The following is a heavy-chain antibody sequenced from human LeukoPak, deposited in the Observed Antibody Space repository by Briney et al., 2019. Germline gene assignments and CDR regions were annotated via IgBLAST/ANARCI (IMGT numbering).Heavy chain of an antibody. D-gene: IGHD4-17*01. Sequence: GESLKISCKGSGYSFTSYWIAWVRQMPGEGLEWMGIIYPGDSDTRYSPSFQGQVTISADKSISTAYLQWSSLKASDTAMYYCARTRYGDYDGGDFDYWGQGTLVTVSS. V-gene: IGHV5-51*01. CDR3: ARTRYGDYDGGDFDY. J-gene: IGHJ4*02. CDR2: IYPGDSDT. CDR1: GYSFTSYW.